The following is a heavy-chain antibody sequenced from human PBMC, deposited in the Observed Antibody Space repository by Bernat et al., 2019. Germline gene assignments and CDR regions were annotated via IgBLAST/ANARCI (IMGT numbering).Heavy chain of an antibody. Sequence: QVQLVQSGAEVKKPGSSVKVSCKASGGTFSSYTISWVRQAPGQGLEWMGRTIPILGIANYAQKFQGRVTITADKSTSTAYMELSSLRSEDTAVYYCAREVPTRAIPYSSSWYGYFQHWGQGTLVTVSS. J-gene: IGHJ1*01. CDR2: TIPILGIA. V-gene: IGHV1-69*08. CDR3: AREVPTRAIPYSSSWYGYFQH. CDR1: GGTFSSYT. D-gene: IGHD6-13*01.